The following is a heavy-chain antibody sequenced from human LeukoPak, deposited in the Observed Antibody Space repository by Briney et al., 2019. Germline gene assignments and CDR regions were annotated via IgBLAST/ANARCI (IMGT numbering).Heavy chain of an antibody. CDR2: ISSDGNTQ. CDR1: GFTFSSYA. Sequence: GGSLRLSCAASGFTFSSYAMHWVRQAPGKGLEWAAVISSDGNTQYYADSVEGRFTISRGNSNNTLYLQMNSLRADDTAIYYCARRRIVGSIDDAFDIRGQGTMVTLSS. D-gene: IGHD1-26*01. J-gene: IGHJ3*02. CDR3: ARRRIVGSIDDAFDI. V-gene: IGHV3-30-3*01.